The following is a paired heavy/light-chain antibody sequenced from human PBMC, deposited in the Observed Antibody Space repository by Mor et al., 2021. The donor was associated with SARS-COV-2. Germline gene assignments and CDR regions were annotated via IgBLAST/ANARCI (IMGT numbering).Light chain of an antibody. J-gene: IGKJ1*01. CDR1: QSISSW. Sequence: DIQMTQSPSTLSASVGDRVTITCRASQSISSWLAWYQQKPGKAPKLLIYKASSLESGVPSRFSGSGSGTEFTLTISSLQPDDFATYYCQQYNSYSQTFGQGTKVEIK. CDR2: KAS. V-gene: IGKV1-5*03. CDR3: QQYNSYSQT.
Heavy chain of an antibody. V-gene: IGHV5-51*01. D-gene: IGHD2-15*01. Sequence: EVQLVQSGAEVKKPGESLKISCKGSGYSFTSYWIGWVRQMPGKGLEWMGIIYPGDSDTRYSPSFQGQVTISADKSISTAYLQWSSLKASDTAMYYCARHIGVRLYCSGGSCHPGGMDVWGQGTTVTVSS. CDR2: IYPGDSDT. CDR1: GYSFTSYW. J-gene: IGHJ6*02. CDR3: ARHIGVRLYCSGGSCHPGGMDV.